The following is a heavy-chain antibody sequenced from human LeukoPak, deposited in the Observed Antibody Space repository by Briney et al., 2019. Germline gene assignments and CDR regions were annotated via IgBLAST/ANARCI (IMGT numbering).Heavy chain of an antibody. V-gene: IGHV3-23*01. CDR3: AKGIAVAGTPFDY. CDR2: VSGSGGST. CDR1: GFTFSSYA. Sequence: GGTLRLSCAASGFTFSSYAMSWVRQAPGKGLEWVSAVSGSGGSTYYADSVKGRFTISQDNSKNTLYLQMNSLRAEDTAVYYCAKGIAVAGTPFDYWGQGTLVTVSS. D-gene: IGHD6-19*01. J-gene: IGHJ4*02.